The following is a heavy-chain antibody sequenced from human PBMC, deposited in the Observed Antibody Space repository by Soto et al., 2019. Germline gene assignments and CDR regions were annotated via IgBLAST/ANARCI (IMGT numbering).Heavy chain of an antibody. CDR3: AKDLFPARDSLYGLDV. CDR2: ISGSGGST. V-gene: IGHV3-23*01. Sequence: EVQLLESGGGLVQPGGSLRLSCAASGFTFNTYAMSWVRQAPGKGLEWVSSISGSGGSTYYADSVKGRFTVSRDNSKNTRYLQMISLRVEDTALYYCAKDLFPARDSLYGLDVWGQGTTVTVSS. D-gene: IGHD2-2*02. CDR1: GFTFNTYA. J-gene: IGHJ6*02.